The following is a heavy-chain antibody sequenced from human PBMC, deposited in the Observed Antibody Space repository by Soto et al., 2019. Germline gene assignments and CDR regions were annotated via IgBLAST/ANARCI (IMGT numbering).Heavy chain of an antibody. V-gene: IGHV3-11*05. J-gene: IGHJ6*02. D-gene: IGHD5-12*01. CDR1: GFTFSDYY. CDR2: ISSSSSYT. CDR3: ARDLPGYSGYDYVYYYYGMDV. Sequence: QVQLVESGGGLVKPGGSLRLSCAASGFTFSDYYMSWIRQAPGKGLEWVSYISSSSSYTNYADSVKGRFTISRDNAKNSLYLQMTSLRAEDTAVYYCARDLPGYSGYDYVYYYYGMDVWGQGTTVTVSS.